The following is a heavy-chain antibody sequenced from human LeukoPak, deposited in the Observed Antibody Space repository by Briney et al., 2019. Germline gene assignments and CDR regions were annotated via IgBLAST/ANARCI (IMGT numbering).Heavy chain of an antibody. J-gene: IGHJ5*02. CDR1: GYSISSDYY. D-gene: IGHD5-18*01. Sequence: SETLSLTCTVSGYSISSDYYWGWVRQPPGKGLEWIGSIYHSGSTYYNPSLGSRVTISVDTSKNQFSLKLASVTAADTAIYYCAKGAGGFSYYNWFDPWGQGTLVTVSS. CDR2: IYHSGST. CDR3: AKGAGGFSYYNWFDP. V-gene: IGHV4-38-2*02.